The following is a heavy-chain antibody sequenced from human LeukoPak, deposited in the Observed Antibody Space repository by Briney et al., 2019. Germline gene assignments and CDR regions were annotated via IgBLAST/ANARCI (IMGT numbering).Heavy chain of an antibody. CDR3: ARQGVDCSGGSCYSGYFDY. Sequence: PSETLSLTCTVSGGSISSYYWSWIRQPPGKGLEWIGYIYYSGSTNYNPSLKSRVTISVDTSKNQFSLKLSSVTAADTAVYYCARQGVDCSGGSCYSGYFDYRGQGTLVTVSS. D-gene: IGHD2-15*01. CDR2: IYYSGST. V-gene: IGHV4-59*08. J-gene: IGHJ4*02. CDR1: GGSISSYY.